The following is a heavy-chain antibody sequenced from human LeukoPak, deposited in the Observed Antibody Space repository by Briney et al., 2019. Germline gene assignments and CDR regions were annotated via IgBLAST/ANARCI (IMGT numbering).Heavy chain of an antibody. Sequence: SETLSLTCTVSGGSISSYYWSWIRQPPGKGLEWIGYIYYSGSTNYNPSLKSRVTISVDTSKNQFSLKLSSVTAADTAVYYCARIAYGDYYFDYWGQGTLVTVSS. J-gene: IGHJ4*02. D-gene: IGHD4-17*01. V-gene: IGHV4-59*08. CDR2: IYYSGST. CDR3: ARIAYGDYYFDY. CDR1: GGSISSYY.